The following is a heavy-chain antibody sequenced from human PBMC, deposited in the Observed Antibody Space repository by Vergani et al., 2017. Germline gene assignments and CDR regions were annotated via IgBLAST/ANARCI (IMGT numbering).Heavy chain of an antibody. Sequence: QVQLVQSGAEVKKPGSSVKVSCKTSGGTFSSYAVSWVRQAPGQGLEWMGGIIPIFGTTNYTQKFQGRVTITADESATTAYMELISLRSADTAVYYCARDYHGTVYWGQGTQVTVSS. J-gene: IGHJ4*02. V-gene: IGHV1-69*01. D-gene: IGHD1-26*01. CDR3: ARDYHGTVY. CDR2: IIPIFGTT. CDR1: GGTFSSYA.